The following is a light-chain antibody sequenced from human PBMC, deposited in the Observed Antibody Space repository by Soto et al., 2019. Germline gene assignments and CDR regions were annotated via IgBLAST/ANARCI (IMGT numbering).Light chain of an antibody. CDR1: QSIANY. V-gene: IGKV1-39*01. CDR3: QESFSTPFT. Sequence: DIQMTQSPSSLSASVGDRVTITCRASQSIANYLNWYQQKPGKAPELLIYAASSLQSGVPSRFSGSGSGTDFTLNISSLQPEDFATYYCQESFSTPFTFGPGTKVDIK. CDR2: AAS. J-gene: IGKJ3*01.